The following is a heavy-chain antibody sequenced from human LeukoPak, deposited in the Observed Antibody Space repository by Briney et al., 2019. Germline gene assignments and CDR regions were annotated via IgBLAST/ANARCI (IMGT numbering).Heavy chain of an antibody. CDR3: ARSPHILTGEKFDY. CDR2: INPNSGGT. D-gene: IGHD3-9*01. J-gene: IGHJ4*02. Sequence: ASVKVSCKASGYTFTGYYMHWVRQAPGQGLEWMGWINPNSGGTNYAQKFQGRVSMTRDTSISTGYMQLSRLRSDDTAVYYCARSPHILTGEKFDYWGREPCSPSPQ. V-gene: IGHV1-2*02. CDR1: GYTFTGYY.